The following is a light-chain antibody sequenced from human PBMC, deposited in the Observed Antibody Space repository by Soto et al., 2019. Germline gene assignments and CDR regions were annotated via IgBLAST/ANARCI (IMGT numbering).Light chain of an antibody. V-gene: IGKV4-1*01. J-gene: IGKJ1*01. CDR1: RSGLYSSNNKNY. CDR2: WAS. CDR3: QQYYSTPRT. Sequence: DIVMTQSPDSLGVSLGERATINCKSSRSGLYSSNNKNYLASYQQKPRQPPKLLIYWASTRDSGVPARFSGSGSGTDFTLPISSLQAADVAVYYCQQYYSTPRTFGQGTKVDIK.